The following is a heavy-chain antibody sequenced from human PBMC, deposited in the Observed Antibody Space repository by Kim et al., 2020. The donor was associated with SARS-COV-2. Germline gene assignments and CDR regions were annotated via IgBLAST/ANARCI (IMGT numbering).Heavy chain of an antibody. CDR2: IYYSGST. CDR1: GGSISSSSYY. J-gene: IGHJ4*02. V-gene: IGHV4-39*07. Sequence: SETLSLTCTVSGGSISSSSYYWGWIRQPPGKGLEWIGSIYYSGSTYYNPSLKSRVTISVDTSKNQFSLKLSSVTAADTAVYYCARVGPTNYYDSSGYYYYFDYWGQGTLVTVSS. D-gene: IGHD3-22*01. CDR3: ARVGPTNYYDSSGYYYYFDY.